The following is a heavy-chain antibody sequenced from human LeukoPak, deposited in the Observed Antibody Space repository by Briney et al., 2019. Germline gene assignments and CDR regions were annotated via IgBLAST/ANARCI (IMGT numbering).Heavy chain of an antibody. Sequence: ASVKVSCKASGYTFTSYDINWVRQAPGQGLEWMGWMNPNSGNTGYAQKFQGRVTMTKNISISTAYMELSSLRSEDTAVYYCARYGGDYVMDYWGQGTLVTVSS. CDR2: MNPNSGNT. V-gene: IGHV1-8*01. D-gene: IGHD4-17*01. CDR3: ARYGGDYVMDY. CDR1: GYTFTSYD. J-gene: IGHJ4*02.